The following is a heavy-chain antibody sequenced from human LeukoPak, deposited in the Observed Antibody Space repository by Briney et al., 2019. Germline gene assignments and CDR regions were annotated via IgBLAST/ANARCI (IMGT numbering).Heavy chain of an antibody. CDR2: ISAYNGNT. V-gene: IGHV1-18*01. Sequence: ASVKVSCKASGYTFTSYSISWVRQAPGQGLEWMGWISAYNGNTNYAQKLQGRVTMTTDTSTSTAYMELRSLRSDDTAVYYCARDKPVPYYYYGMDVWGQGTTVTVSS. CDR3: ARDKPVPYYYYGMDV. CDR1: GYTFTSYS. J-gene: IGHJ6*02.